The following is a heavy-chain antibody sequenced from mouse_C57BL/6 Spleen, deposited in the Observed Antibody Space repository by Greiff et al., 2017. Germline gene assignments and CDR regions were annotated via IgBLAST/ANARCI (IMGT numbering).Heavy chain of an antibody. CDR1: GFTFSDYY. J-gene: IGHJ1*03. Sequence: EVQGVESGGGLVQPGGSLKLSCAASGFTFSDYYMYWVRQTPEKRLEWVAYISNGGGSTYYPDTVKGRFTISRDNAKNTLYMQMSRLKSEDTAMYYCARRTSKYFDVWGTGTTVTVSS. CDR2: ISNGGGST. CDR3: ARRTSKYFDV. V-gene: IGHV5-12*01.